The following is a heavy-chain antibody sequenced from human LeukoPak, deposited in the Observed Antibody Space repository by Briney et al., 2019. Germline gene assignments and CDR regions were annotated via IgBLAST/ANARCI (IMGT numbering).Heavy chain of an antibody. CDR1: GYTFTSYD. Sequence: ASGKVSCKGSGYTFTSYDMDWVRQAPGQGHGWVGIINPTGGSTSYAQKFQLRVPLTRDTSTSIVYMELSSLRSEDTAVYYCAIVEMATIMRFGFDYWGQGTLVPVSS. CDR2: INPTGGST. V-gene: IGHV1-46*01. CDR3: AIVEMATIMRFGFDY. D-gene: IGHD5-24*01. J-gene: IGHJ4*02.